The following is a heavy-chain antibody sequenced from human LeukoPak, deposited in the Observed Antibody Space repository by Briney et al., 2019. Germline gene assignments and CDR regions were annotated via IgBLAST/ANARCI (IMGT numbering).Heavy chain of an antibody. V-gene: IGHV3-23*01. CDR3: AKAPYSGSSILAGYYYYMDV. CDR1: GFTFSSYA. CDR2: ISGSGGST. J-gene: IGHJ6*03. Sequence: GGSLRLSCAASGFTFSSYAMSWVRQAPGKGLEWVSAISGSGGSTYYVDSVKGRFTISRDNSKNTLYLQMNSLRAEDTAVYYCAKAPYSGSSILAGYYYYMDVWGKGTTVTVSS. D-gene: IGHD1-26*01.